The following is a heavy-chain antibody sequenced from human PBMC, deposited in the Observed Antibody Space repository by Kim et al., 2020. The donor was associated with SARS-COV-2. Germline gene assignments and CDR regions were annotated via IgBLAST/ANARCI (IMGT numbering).Heavy chain of an antibody. Sequence: VKGRVTISKDNSKNSLYLQMNILRTEDTALYYCAKDLDYSHVDYYYGMDVWGQGTTVTVSS. D-gene: IGHD3-16*01. J-gene: IGHJ6*02. CDR3: AKDLDYSHVDYYYGMDV. V-gene: IGHV3-43*01.